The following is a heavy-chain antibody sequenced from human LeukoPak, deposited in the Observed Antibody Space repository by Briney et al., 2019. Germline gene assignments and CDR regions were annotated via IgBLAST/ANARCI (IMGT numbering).Heavy chain of an antibody. J-gene: IGHJ4*02. CDR3: ATIVSDSSGWYHFDH. V-gene: IGHV3-66*01. CDR2: INSGGTT. CDR1: GLTVTSKY. D-gene: IGHD6-19*01. Sequence: GGSLRLSCAASGLTVTSKYMAWVRQAPGKGLEWVSFINSGGTTNYADSVKGRFIISRDYSKNTLYLQMSSLRAEDTAVYYCATIVSDSSGWYHFDHWGQGALVTVSS.